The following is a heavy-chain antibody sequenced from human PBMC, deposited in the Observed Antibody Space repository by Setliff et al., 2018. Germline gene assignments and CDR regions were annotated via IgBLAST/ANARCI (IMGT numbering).Heavy chain of an antibody. CDR3: ARALASGSYYGQSSYMDV. J-gene: IGHJ6*03. Sequence: ETLSLTCSVSGASISSYFWTWIRQPPGKGLEWIGNIHTSESTKYNPSLKSRVTISLDTSRRQFSLKLTSVTAADTAVYYCARALASGSYYGQSSYMDVWGKGTTVTVSS. CDR1: GASISSYF. CDR2: IHTSEST. V-gene: IGHV4-4*08. D-gene: IGHD3-10*01.